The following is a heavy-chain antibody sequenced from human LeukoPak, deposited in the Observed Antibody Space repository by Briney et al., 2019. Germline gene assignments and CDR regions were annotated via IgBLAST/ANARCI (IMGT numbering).Heavy chain of an antibody. CDR1: GGSITSGSYY. CDR2: IYTSGIT. Sequence: SETLSLTCTVSGGSITSGSYYWSWIRQPAGTGLEWIGRIYTSGITNYNPSLKSRVTISVDTSKNQFSLRLSSVTAADTAVYYCAKLSGGTRLVWSLKYDYWGQGTLVTVSS. CDR3: AKLSGGTRLVWSLKYDY. D-gene: IGHD3-9*01. V-gene: IGHV4-61*02. J-gene: IGHJ4*02.